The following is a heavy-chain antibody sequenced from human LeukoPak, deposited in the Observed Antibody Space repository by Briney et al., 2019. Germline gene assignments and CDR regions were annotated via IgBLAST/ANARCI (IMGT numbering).Heavy chain of an antibody. J-gene: IGHJ4*02. CDR3: ARHYVWGSYRHPDY. Sequence: AASVKVSSKPSGYTFTTYGISWVRQAPGQGLEWMGRISAYNGNTNYAQKLQGRVTTTTDTSTSTAYMEQRRLRYADTAVYYSARHYVWGSYRHPDYWGQGALVTVSS. D-gene: IGHD3-16*02. V-gene: IGHV1-18*01. CDR1: GYTFTTYG. CDR2: ISAYNGNT.